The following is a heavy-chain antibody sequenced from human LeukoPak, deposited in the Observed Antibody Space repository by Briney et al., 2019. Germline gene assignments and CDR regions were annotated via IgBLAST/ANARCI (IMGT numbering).Heavy chain of an antibody. V-gene: IGHV3-48*01. J-gene: IGHJ4*02. CDR2: ISSSSSTI. CDR1: GFTFSNYN. D-gene: IGHD3-9*01. CDR3: ARDNYDIPY. Sequence: GGSLRLSCAASGFTFSNYNMNWVRQAPGEGLEWVSYISSSSSTIYYADSVKGRFTISRDNAKNSLYLQMNSLRAEDTAVYYCARDNYDIPYWGQGTLVTVSS.